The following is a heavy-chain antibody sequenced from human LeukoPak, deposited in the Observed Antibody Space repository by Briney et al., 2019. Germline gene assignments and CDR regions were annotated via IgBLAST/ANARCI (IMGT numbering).Heavy chain of an antibody. CDR3: ARQRVVVTEGFDY. D-gene: IGHD2-15*01. Sequence: PSQTLSLTCTVSGGSISSGGYYWSWIRQHPGKGLEWIGYIYYSGSTYYNPSLKSRVTISVDTSKNQFSLKLSSVTAADTAVYYCARQRVVVTEGFDYWGQGTLVTVSS. J-gene: IGHJ4*02. CDR1: GGSISSGGYY. CDR2: IYYSGST. V-gene: IGHV4-31*03.